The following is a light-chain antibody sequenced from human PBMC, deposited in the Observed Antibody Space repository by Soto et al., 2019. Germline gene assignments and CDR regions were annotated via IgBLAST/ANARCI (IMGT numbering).Light chain of an antibody. CDR3: SSFSNSDTPYV. V-gene: IGLV2-14*03. J-gene: IGLJ1*01. CDR2: DVS. Sequence: QSALAQPASVSGSPGQSITISCAGSSRDIGGYDFVSWYQQHPGEVPKLIIFDVSDRPSGVSDRFSGSKSGDTASLTISGLQVEDEAYYCCSSFSNSDTPYVFGTGTKLTVL. CDR1: SRDIGGYDF.